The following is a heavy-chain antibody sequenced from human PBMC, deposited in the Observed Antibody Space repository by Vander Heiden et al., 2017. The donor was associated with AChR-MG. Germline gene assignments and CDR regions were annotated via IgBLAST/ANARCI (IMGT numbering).Heavy chain of an antibody. J-gene: IGHJ4*02. CDR2: ISGSGGST. CDR1: GFPFSSYA. Sequence: EVQLLESGGGLVQPGGSLRLSCSASGFPFSSYAMSWVRQAPGKGLEWVSAISGSGGSTYYADSVKGRFTISRDNSKNTLYLQMNSLRAEDTAVYYCAKRMGYSSSWYSYGYWGQGTLVTVSS. CDR3: AKRMGYSSSWYSYGY. V-gene: IGHV3-23*01. D-gene: IGHD6-13*01.